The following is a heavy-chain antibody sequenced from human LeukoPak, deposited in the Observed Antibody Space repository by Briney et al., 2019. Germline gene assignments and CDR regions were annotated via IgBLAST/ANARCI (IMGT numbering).Heavy chain of an antibody. V-gene: IGHV4-59*01. CDR1: GGSISSYY. D-gene: IGHD2-15*01. Sequence: PSETLSLTCTVSGGSISSYYWSWIRQPPGKGLEWIGYIYYSGSTNYNPSFKSRVTISVDTSKNQFSLKLSSVTAADTAVYYCARGQASFTRWWLGHYYYYYVDVWGKGTTVTVSS. J-gene: IGHJ6*03. CDR2: IYYSGST. CDR3: ARGQASFTRWWLGHYYYYYVDV.